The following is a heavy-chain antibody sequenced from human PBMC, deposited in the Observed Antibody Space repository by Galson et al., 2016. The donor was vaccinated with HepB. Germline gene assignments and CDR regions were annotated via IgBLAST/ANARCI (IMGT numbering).Heavy chain of an antibody. D-gene: IGHD3-3*02. V-gene: IGHV3-66*01. Sequence: SLRLSCAASGFNFNNYYMNWVRQAPGKGLEWVSVIPSGGSGGSTNYADAVKGRFTISRDNSKNMLYLQMSSLRADDTALYYCAKDLHWYGMDVWGQGTTVIVSS. CDR3: AKDLHWYGMDV. J-gene: IGHJ6*02. CDR2: IPSGGSGGST. CDR1: GFNFNNYY.